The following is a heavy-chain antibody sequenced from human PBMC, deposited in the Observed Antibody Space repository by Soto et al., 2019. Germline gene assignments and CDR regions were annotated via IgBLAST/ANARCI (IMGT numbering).Heavy chain of an antibody. J-gene: IGHJ6*02. V-gene: IGHV4-34*01. D-gene: IGHD3-3*01. CDR3: ARAKLRFLEWSFYYYGMDV. CDR2: INHSGST. Sequence: QVQLQQWGAGLLKPSETLSLTCAVYGGSFSGYYWSWIRQPPGKGLEGIGEINHSGSTNYNPSLKSRVTISVDTSKNQFSLKLSSVTAADTAVYYCARAKLRFLEWSFYYYGMDVWGQGTTVTVSS. CDR1: GGSFSGYY.